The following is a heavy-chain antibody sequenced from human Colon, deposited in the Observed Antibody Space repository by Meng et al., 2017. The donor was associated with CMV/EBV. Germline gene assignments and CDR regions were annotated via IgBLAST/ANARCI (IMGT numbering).Heavy chain of an antibody. J-gene: IGHJ4*03. Sequence: GESLKISCAASRFTFSNYAMHWVRQAPGKGLEWVAVISNDGTIKYYPDSVKGRVTASRDNSKDTLYLQMNSLRPEDTAVYYCAKDVFSSSAWNGPFDHWGQGTAVTVSS. D-gene: IGHD1-1*01. CDR1: RFTFSNYA. CDR2: ISNDGTIK. V-gene: IGHV3-30*04. CDR3: AKDVFSSSAWNGPFDH.